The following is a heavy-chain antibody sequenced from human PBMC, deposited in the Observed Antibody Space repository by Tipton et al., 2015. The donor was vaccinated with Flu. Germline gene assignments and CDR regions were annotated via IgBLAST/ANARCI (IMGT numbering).Heavy chain of an antibody. CDR3: AKDRYYDILTGPFDS. CDR2: ISSSGSTI. CDR1: GFTFSSYE. V-gene: IGHV3-48*03. Sequence: GSLRLSCAASGFTFSSYEMNWVRQAPGKGLEWVSYISSSGSTIYYADSVKGRFTISRDNAKNSLYLQMNSLRVEDTAFYYCAKDRYYDILTGPFDSWGQGTLVTVSS. J-gene: IGHJ4*02. D-gene: IGHD3-9*01.